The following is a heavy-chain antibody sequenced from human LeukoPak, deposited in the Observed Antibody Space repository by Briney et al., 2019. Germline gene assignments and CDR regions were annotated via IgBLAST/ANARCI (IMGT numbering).Heavy chain of an antibody. Sequence: PGGSLRLSCAASGFTFSSYEMNWVRQAPGKGLEWVSYISSSGSTIYYADSVKGRFTISRDTAKNSLYLQMDNLRAEDTTVYYCAERGITMIGGVWGKGTTVTISS. V-gene: IGHV3-48*03. CDR3: AERGITMIGGV. J-gene: IGHJ6*04. CDR2: ISSSGSTI. CDR1: GFTFSSYE. D-gene: IGHD3-10*02.